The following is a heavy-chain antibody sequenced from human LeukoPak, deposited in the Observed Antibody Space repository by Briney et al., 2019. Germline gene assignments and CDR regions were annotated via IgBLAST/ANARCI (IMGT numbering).Heavy chain of an antibody. CDR3: AKDPRVAVAGPIDY. J-gene: IGHJ4*02. V-gene: IGHV3-30*18. D-gene: IGHD6-19*01. CDR1: EFTFSSSG. CDR2: ISYNGGNK. Sequence: SGGSLRLSCAASEFTFSSSGMPWVRQAPGKGLEWLAVISYNGGNKYYADSVKGRFTISRDNSKNTLYLQMNSLRGDDTAVYYCAKDPRVAVAGPIDYWGQGTLVTVSS.